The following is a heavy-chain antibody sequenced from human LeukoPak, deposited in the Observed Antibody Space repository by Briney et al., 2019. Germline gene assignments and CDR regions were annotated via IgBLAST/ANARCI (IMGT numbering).Heavy chain of an antibody. CDR3: ASSLTRAAAGFDY. CDR1: GGSISSYY. V-gene: IGHV4-59*01. J-gene: IGHJ4*02. D-gene: IGHD6-13*01. Sequence: SETLSLTCTVSGGSISSYYWSWIRQPPGKGLEWIGYIYYSGSTNYNPSLKSRVTTSVDTSKNQFSLKLSSVTAADTAVYYCASSLTRAAAGFDYWGQGTLVTVSS. CDR2: IYYSGST.